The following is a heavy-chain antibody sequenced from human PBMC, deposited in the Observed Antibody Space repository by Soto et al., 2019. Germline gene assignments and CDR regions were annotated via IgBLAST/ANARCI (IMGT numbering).Heavy chain of an antibody. D-gene: IGHD3-3*01. CDR3: ARNGSYYDFWSGYYFGGGMDV. V-gene: IGHV4-34*01. CDR2: INHSGST. CDR1: GGSFSGYY. J-gene: IGHJ6*02. Sequence: QVQLQQWGAGLLKPSETLSLTCAVYGGSFSGYYWSWIRQPPGKGLEWIGEINHSGSTNYNPSLKSRVTISVDTSKNQSSLKLSPVTAADTAVYYCARNGSYYDFWSGYYFGGGMDVWGQGTTVTVSS.